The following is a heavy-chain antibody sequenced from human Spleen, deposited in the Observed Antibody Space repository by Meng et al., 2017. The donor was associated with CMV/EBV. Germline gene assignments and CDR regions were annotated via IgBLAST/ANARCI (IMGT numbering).Heavy chain of an antibody. Sequence: SETLSLTCAVYGGSFSGYYWSWIRQPPGKGLEWIGEINHSGSTNYNPSLKSRVTISVDTSKNQFSLKLSSVTAADTAVYYCARGPVYWSAPRWFDPWGQGTLVTVSS. D-gene: IGHD3-3*01. V-gene: IGHV4-34*01. CDR2: INHSGST. CDR1: GGSFSGYY. CDR3: ARGPVYWSAPRWFDP. J-gene: IGHJ5*02.